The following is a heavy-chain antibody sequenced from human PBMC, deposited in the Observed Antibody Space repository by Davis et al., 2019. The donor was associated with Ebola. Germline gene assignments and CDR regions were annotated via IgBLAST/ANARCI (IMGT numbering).Heavy chain of an antibody. V-gene: IGHV4-39*01. Sequence: SETLSLTCTVSGGSISSSPYYWGWIRQPPGKGLEWIGSISKSGTTYYSPSLRSRVTISVDTSKNQFSLKLSSVTATDTAVYYCARHGGGSGYDCWGQGTLVTVSS. CDR1: GGSISSSPYY. J-gene: IGHJ4*02. D-gene: IGHD2-21*01. CDR2: ISKSGTT. CDR3: ARHGGGSGYDC.